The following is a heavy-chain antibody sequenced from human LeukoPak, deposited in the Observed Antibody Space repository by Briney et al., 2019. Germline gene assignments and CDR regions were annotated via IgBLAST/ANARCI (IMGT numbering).Heavy chain of an antibody. Sequence: GGSLRLSCAASGFTFSSSWMHWVRQAPGKGLVWVSRINSDGSTTTYADSVKGRFTISRDNAKNSLYLQMNSLRAEDTAVYYCAREGILGSMVRGVYFDYWGQGTLVTVSS. D-gene: IGHD3-10*01. CDR1: GFTFSSSW. CDR2: INSDGSTT. J-gene: IGHJ4*02. V-gene: IGHV3-74*01. CDR3: AREGILGSMVRGVYFDY.